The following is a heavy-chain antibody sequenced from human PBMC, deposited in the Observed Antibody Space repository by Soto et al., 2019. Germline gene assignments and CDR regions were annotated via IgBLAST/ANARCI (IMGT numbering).Heavy chain of an antibody. CDR3: AKHWGTPAPDDY. D-gene: IGHD6-13*01. CDR1: GFTFNTYA. CDR2: ISDSGNT. J-gene: IGHJ4*02. V-gene: IGHV3-23*01. Sequence: EVHLLEAGGGLVQPGGSLRLSCAGSGFTFNTYAMSWALKAQGKGLECDSMISDSGNTYYSGSVRSRFTISRDNSKSTLYLQMNSLRADDTAIYYCAKHWGTPAPDDYWGQGTLVTVSS.